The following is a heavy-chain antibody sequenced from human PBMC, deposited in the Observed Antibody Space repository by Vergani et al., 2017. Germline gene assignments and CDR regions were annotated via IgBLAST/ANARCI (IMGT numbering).Heavy chain of an antibody. CDR3: PRRGSWHTYYFDY. D-gene: IGHD3-10*01. CDR2: VKWNGDSS. Sequence: EVQLVEAGGGVVRPGGSLRPSCAASGFTFGDSDMNWGRQAPGKGLEWVSRVKWNGDSSVYADSVKGRFTISRDNAKNSLYLQMTSLRAEDTAFYYCPRRGSWHTYYFDYWVQGALVTVSS. J-gene: IGHJ4*02. V-gene: IGHV3-20*04. CDR1: GFTFGDSD.